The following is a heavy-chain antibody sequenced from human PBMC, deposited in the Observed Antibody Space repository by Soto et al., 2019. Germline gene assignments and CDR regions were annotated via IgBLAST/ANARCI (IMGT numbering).Heavy chain of an antibody. CDR3: ARGPRVVWVVPTAQREGFDI. CDR2: INHSGST. Sequence: QVQLQQWGAGLLKPSETLSLTCAVYGGSFSDFYWNCIRQPPGKGLEWIGEINHSGSTSYNPSLKSRVTISVDTSKNQISLKLTSVTAADTAVYYCARGPRVVWVVPTAQREGFDIWGQGTMVTVSS. V-gene: IGHV4-34*01. CDR1: GGSFSDFY. J-gene: IGHJ3*02. D-gene: IGHD2-2*01.